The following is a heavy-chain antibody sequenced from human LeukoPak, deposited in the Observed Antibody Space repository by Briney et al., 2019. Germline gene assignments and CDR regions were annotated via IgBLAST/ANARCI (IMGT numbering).Heavy chain of an antibody. CDR1: GFTFSSYG. CDR3: ARGPDLVTYYYYGMDV. D-gene: IGHD1-14*01. J-gene: IGHJ6*02. V-gene: IGHV3-33*01. Sequence: GGSLRLSCAASGFTFSSYGMHWVRQAPGKGLEWVAVIWYDGSNKYYADSVKGRFTISRDNSKNTLYLQMNSLRAEDTAVYYCARGPDLVTYYYYGMDVWGQGTTVTVSS. CDR2: IWYDGSNK.